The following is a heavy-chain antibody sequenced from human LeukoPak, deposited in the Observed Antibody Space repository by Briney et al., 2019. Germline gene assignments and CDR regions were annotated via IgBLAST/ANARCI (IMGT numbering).Heavy chain of an antibody. J-gene: IGHJ3*02. CDR2: ISGGGST. CDR3: ARGGDTIGSIRSPFDI. D-gene: IGHD3-22*01. Sequence: GGSLRLSCAASGFTVSDNYTSWVRQAPGKGLEWVSAISGGGSTYYADSVKGRFIISRDNSKNTVYLQLNSLRAENTAVYYCARGGDTIGSIRSPFDIWGQGTMVTVSS. CDR1: GFTVSDNY. V-gene: IGHV3-53*01.